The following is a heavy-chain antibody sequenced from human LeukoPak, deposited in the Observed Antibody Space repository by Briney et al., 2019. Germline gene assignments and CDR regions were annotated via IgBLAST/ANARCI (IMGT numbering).Heavy chain of an antibody. D-gene: IGHD5-24*01. J-gene: IGHJ5*02. CDR1: GGSISSFY. CDR3: ARHPSGRMWLQQGGWFDP. Sequence: SETLSLTCTVSGGSISSFYWTWIRQAPGKGLEWIGYNSDMGNSNYSPSLKSRVTISVDTSKNQFSLKLTSVTAADTAVYYCARHPSGRMWLQQGGWFDPWGQGTLVTVSS. V-gene: IGHV4-59*08. CDR2: NSDMGNS.